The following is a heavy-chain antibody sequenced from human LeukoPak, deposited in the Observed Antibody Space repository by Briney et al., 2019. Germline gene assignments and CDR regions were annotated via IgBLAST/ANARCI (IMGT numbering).Heavy chain of an antibody. J-gene: IGHJ2*01. CDR1: GASISSSY. CDR2: IYSNGTT. Sequence: SETLSLTCTVSGASISSSYWSWIRHPPGMGLEWIGYIYSNGTTNYSPSLKSRVTISIDTSKNQFSLNLTSLTAADTAVYYCARVVNWGLRYFDLWGRGTLVTVSS. CDR3: ARVVNWGLRYFDL. D-gene: IGHD7-27*01. V-gene: IGHV4-59*01.